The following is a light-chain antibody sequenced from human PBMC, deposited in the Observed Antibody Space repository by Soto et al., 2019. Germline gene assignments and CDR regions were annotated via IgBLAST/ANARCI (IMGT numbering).Light chain of an antibody. Sequence: QSVLTQPASVSGSPGQSITISCTGSSSDVGGYNYVSWYQQHPGNAPKLMIYDVSDRPSGVSNRFSGSKSGNTASLTISGLQAEDEADYYCSSYTSSSTVVFGGGTQLTVL. J-gene: IGLJ2*01. V-gene: IGLV2-14*01. CDR1: SSDVGGYNY. CDR2: DVS. CDR3: SSYTSSSTVV.